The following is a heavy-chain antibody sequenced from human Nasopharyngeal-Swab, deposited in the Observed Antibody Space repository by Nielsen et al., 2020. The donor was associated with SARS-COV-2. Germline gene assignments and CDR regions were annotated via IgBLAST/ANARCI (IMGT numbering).Heavy chain of an antibody. CDR1: CGSLSSGCYY. D-gene: IGHD3-22*01. CDR3: ARDYYYDSSGPLDY. J-gene: IGHJ4*02. V-gene: IGHV4-61*02. Sequence: SETPSPTPPVSCGSLSSGCYYWGWIRQPAGKGLEWIGRIYTSGSTNYNPSLKSRVTISVDTSKNQFSLKLSSVTAADTAVYYCARDYYYDSSGPLDYWGQGTLVTVSS. CDR2: IYTSGST.